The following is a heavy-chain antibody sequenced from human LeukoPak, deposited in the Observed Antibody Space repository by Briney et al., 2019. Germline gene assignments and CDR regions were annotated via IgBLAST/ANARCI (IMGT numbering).Heavy chain of an antibody. CDR2: IFYSGNT. CDR1: GGSISSSRYF. J-gene: IGHJ5*02. Sequence: SETLSLTCTVSGGSISSSRYFWGWIRQPPGKGLEWIGTIFYSGNTYYNPSLKSRVTMSVDTSKNHFSLKLTSVTAADTAVYYCARQTDSSWYLNWFDPWGQGTLVTVSS. CDR3: ARQTDSSWYLNWFDP. D-gene: IGHD6-13*01. V-gene: IGHV4-39*01.